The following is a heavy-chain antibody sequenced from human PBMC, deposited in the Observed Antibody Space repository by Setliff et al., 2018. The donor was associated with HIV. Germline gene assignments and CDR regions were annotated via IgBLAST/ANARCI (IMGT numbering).Heavy chain of an antibody. Sequence: ASVKVSCKATGYSFTNYDINWVRQAAGQGLEWMGWMNPINGKTGYAQQFQGRITLTRNTSISTAYMELNSLRSEDTAIYYCARDFSGTYYGDIDYWGQGTLVTVSS. CDR1: GYSFTNYD. CDR3: ARDFSGTYYGDIDY. CDR2: MNPINGKT. J-gene: IGHJ4*02. V-gene: IGHV1-8*01. D-gene: IGHD1-26*01.